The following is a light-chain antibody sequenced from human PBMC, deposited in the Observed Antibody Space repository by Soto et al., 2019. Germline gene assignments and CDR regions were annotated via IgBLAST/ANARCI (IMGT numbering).Light chain of an antibody. V-gene: IGKV3-20*01. CDR2: GAS. CDR1: QSVNSNY. J-gene: IGKJ4*01. Sequence: EMVFKKSPCTLSLSPGERPTLSCRASQSVNSNYLAWYQQKPGQAPRLLIYGASSRATGIPDWFSGSGSGTDFTLPISSLEPEDFAVYYCQQYGSSPLTFGGGTKVDIK. CDR3: QQYGSSPLT.